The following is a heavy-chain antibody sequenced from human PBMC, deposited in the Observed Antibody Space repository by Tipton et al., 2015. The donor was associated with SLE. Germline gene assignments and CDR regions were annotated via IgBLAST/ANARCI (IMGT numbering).Heavy chain of an antibody. Sequence: SLRLSCAASGFTFSSYGMHWVRQDPGKGLGWVAVIWYDESNKYYVDSVKGRFTISRDNSKNTLYLQMNSLRAEDTAVYYCAREGPLTIAVASTGFDSWGQGTLVTVSS. V-gene: IGHV3-33*01. D-gene: IGHD6-13*01. J-gene: IGHJ4*02. CDR2: IWYDESNK. CDR3: AREGPLTIAVASTGFDS. CDR1: GFTFSSYG.